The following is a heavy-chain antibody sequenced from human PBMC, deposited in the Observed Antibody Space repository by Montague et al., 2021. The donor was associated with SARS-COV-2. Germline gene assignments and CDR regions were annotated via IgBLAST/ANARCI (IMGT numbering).Heavy chain of an antibody. CDR2: IYTGGYV. J-gene: IGHJ2*01. CDR1: GDSISRYY. CDR3: ARAIWHLDV. Sequence: SETLSPTRSVSGDSISRYYWSWIRQSDGKGLEWIGRIYTGGYVNYNPALQSRVSMSVDTSKSQVSLNVTSVTAADTAVYYCARAIWHLDVWGRGILVTVSS. V-gene: IGHV4-4*07.